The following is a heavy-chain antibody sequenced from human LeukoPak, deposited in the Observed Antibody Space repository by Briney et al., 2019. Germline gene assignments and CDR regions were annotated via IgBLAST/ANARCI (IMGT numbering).Heavy chain of an antibody. CDR2: IKQDGSEK. CDR1: GFTFTNYW. D-gene: IGHD6-19*01. CDR3: ARDGLENVAVADLNWFDP. Sequence: GGSLRLSCAASGFTFTNYWMSWVRQGPGRGLEWVANIKQDGSEKFYVDSVEGRFTISRDNAKDSLYLQMDSLRADDTAVYYCARDGLENVAVADLNWFDPWGQGTVVTVSS. J-gene: IGHJ5*02. V-gene: IGHV3-7*01.